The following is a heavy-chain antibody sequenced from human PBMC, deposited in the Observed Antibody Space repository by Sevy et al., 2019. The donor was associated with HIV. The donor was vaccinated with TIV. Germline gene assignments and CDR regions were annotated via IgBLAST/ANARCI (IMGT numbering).Heavy chain of an antibody. Sequence: SETLSLTCTVSGGSISSGGYYWSWIRQHPGKGLEWIGYIYYSGSTYYNPSLKSRVTISVDTSKNQFSLKLGSVTAADTAVYYCARDRSNYDFWSGYHLTSAAFDIWGQGTMVTVSS. CDR1: GGSISSGGYY. CDR3: ARDRSNYDFWSGYHLTSAAFDI. V-gene: IGHV4-31*03. CDR2: IYYSGST. D-gene: IGHD3-3*01. J-gene: IGHJ3*02.